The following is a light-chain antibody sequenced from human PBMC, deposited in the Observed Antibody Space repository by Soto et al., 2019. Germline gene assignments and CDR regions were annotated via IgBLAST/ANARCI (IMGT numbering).Light chain of an antibody. CDR3: QQYNNWPLT. CDR2: GAS. Sequence: EIVLTQSPATLSLSPWERATLSCRASQNVSSYLAWYQQKPGQSPRLLIYGASTRATGIPARFSGSGSGTEFTLTISSLQSEDFAVYYCQQYNNWPLTFGQGTKVDIK. CDR1: QNVSSY. V-gene: IGKV3-15*01. J-gene: IGKJ1*01.